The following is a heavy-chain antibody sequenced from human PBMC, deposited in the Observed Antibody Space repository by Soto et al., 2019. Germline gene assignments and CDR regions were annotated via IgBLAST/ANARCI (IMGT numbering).Heavy chain of an antibody. CDR3: ARAPIEYYDFWSGYSFDY. D-gene: IGHD3-3*01. J-gene: IGHJ4*02. CDR2: INPNSGGT. Sequence: AASVKVSCKASGYTFTGYYMHWVLQAPGQGLEWMGWINPNSGGTNYAQKFQGWVTMTRDTSISTAYMELSRLRSDDTAVYYCARAPIEYYDFWSGYSFDYWGQGTLVTVSS. CDR1: GYTFTGYY. V-gene: IGHV1-2*04.